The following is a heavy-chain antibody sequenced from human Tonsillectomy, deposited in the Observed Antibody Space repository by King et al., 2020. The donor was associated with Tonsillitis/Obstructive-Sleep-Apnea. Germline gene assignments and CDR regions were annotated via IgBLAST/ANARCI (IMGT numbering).Heavy chain of an antibody. CDR2: INHSGST. V-gene: IGHV4-34*01. Sequence: VQLQQWGAGLLKPSETLSLTRAVYGGSFSGYYWSWIRQPPGKGLEWIGEINHSGSTNYNPSLKSRVTISVDTSKNQISLKLSSVTAADTAVYYCARRYCSSTSCYSGEYYFYYYMDVWGKGTTVTVSS. D-gene: IGHD2-2*01. CDR3: ARRYCSSTSCYSGEYYFYYYMDV. CDR1: GGSFSGYY. J-gene: IGHJ6*03.